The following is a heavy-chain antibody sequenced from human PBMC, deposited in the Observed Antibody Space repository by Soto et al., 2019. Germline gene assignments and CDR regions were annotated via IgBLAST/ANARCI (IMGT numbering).Heavy chain of an antibody. J-gene: IGHJ5*02. CDR1: GGTFSSYS. CDR2: IIPIFGTA. CDR3: AREGIGGNWFDP. D-gene: IGHD1-26*01. V-gene: IGHV1-69*13. Sequence: SVKVSCKASGGTFSSYSISWVLEAPGQGLEWMGGIIPIFGTANYAQKFQGRVTITADESTSTAYMELSSLRSEDTAVYYCAREGIGGNWFDPWGQGTLVTVSS.